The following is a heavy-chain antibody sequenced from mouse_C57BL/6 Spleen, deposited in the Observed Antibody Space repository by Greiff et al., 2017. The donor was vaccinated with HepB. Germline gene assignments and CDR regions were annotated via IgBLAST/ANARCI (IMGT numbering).Heavy chain of an antibody. Sequence: DVQLQESGPELVKPGASVKMSCKASGYTFTDYNMHWVKQSHGKSLEWIGYINPNNGGTSYNQKFKGKATLTVNKSSSTAYMELRSLTSEDSAVYYCARKLGRVPFDYWGQGTTLTVSS. CDR3: ARKLGRVPFDY. D-gene: IGHD4-1*01. CDR2: INPNNGGT. V-gene: IGHV1-22*01. J-gene: IGHJ2*01. CDR1: GYTFTDYN.